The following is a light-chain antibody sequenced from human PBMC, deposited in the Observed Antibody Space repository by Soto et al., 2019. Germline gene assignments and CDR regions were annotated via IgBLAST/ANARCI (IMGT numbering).Light chain of an antibody. CDR2: EDN. J-gene: IGLJ3*02. CDR1: SSDFGAYDR. CDR3: CSFTSSSTWV. Sequence: QSALTQPASVSGSPGQSITISCTGTSSDFGAYDRVSWSQQHPGRAPKLIIYEDNKRPSGVSDRFSGSKSGNTASLTISGLHPEDEADYYCCSFTSSSTWVFGGGTKLTVL. V-gene: IGLV2-14*01.